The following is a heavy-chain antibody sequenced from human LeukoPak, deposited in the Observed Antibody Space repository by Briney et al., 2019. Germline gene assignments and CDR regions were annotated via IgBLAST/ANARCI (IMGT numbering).Heavy chain of an antibody. V-gene: IGHV3-21*01. Sequence: GGSLRLSCAASGFTFSSYSMNWVRQAPGKGPEWVSSISSSSSYIYYADSAKGRFTISRDNAKNSLYLQMNSLRAEDTAVYYCARDHRVELAIIGYWGQGTLVTVSS. CDR3: ARDHRVELAIIGY. CDR1: GFTFSSYS. CDR2: ISSSSSYI. J-gene: IGHJ4*02. D-gene: IGHD5-24*01.